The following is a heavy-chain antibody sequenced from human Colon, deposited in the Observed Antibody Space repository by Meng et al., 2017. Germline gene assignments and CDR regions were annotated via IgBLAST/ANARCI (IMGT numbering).Heavy chain of an antibody. J-gene: IGHJ4*02. D-gene: IGHD4-23*01. CDR2: IYQSGST. Sequence: GSGPGLVKPSGTRSLTCTVSGGSISSNNWWSWVRQSPGRGLEWIGEIYQSGSTNYSPSLKSRVTISLDKSKNQFSLKVSYMTAADTAVYFCARVPTTVDPFESWGQGTLVTVSS. CDR1: GGSISSNNW. V-gene: IGHV4-4*02. CDR3: ARVPTTVDPFES.